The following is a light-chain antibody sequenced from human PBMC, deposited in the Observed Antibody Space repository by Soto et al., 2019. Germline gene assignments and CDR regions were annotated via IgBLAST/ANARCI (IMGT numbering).Light chain of an antibody. CDR1: SSDVGGYNY. V-gene: IGLV2-11*01. J-gene: IGLJ1*01. CDR2: DVN. Sequence: QSALTQPRSVSGSPGQSVTISCIGTSSDVGGYNYVSWYQQHPGKAPKLMIYDVNKRPSGVPDRFSGSKSGNTASLTISGLQAEDEADYYCSSYAGTYTDVFGTGTKVTVL. CDR3: SSYAGTYTDV.